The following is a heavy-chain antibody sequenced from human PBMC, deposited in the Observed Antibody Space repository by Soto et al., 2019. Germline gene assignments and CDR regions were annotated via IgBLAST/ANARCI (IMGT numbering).Heavy chain of an antibody. Sequence: EVQLVESGGGLIQPGGSLRLSCAASGFTVSSNYMSWVRQAPGKGLEWVSVIYSGGSTYYADSVKGRFTISRDDSKNTAYLQMNSLKTEDTAVYYCTSVGLLPINYYYYGMDVWGQGTTVTVSS. CDR1: GFTVSSNY. V-gene: IGHV3-53*01. CDR2: IYSGGST. J-gene: IGHJ6*02. D-gene: IGHD2-15*01. CDR3: TSVGLLPINYYYYGMDV.